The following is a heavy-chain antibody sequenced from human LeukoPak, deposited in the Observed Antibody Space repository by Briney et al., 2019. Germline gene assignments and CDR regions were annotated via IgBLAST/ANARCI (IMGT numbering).Heavy chain of an antibody. J-gene: IGHJ4*02. Sequence: PSETLSLTCTVSGGSISSGTYYWGWIRQPPGKGLECIGTIYYSGSTYYNPSLKSRVTISVDTSKNQFSLKLSSVTAADTAVYYCARHLSVRGAAAMWGHFDYWGQGTLVTVSS. V-gene: IGHV4-39*01. CDR3: ARHLSVRGAAAMWGHFDY. CDR1: GGSISSGTYY. D-gene: IGHD2-2*01. CDR2: IYYSGST.